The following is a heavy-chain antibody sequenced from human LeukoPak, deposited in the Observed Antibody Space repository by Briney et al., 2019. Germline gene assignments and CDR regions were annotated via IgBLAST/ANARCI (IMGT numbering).Heavy chain of an antibody. D-gene: IGHD6-13*01. CDR2: IYSGGST. CDR1: GFTVSSNY. CDR3: AKSLAAGRGGY. Sequence: GGSLRLSCAASGFTVSSNYMSWVRQAPGKGLEWVLVIYSGGSTYYADSVKGRFTISRDNSKNTLYLQMNSLRAEDTAVYYCAKSLAAGRGGYWGQGTLVTVSS. J-gene: IGHJ4*02. V-gene: IGHV3-66*01.